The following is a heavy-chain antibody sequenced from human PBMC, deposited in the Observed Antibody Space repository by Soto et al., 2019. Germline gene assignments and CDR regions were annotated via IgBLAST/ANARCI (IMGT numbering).Heavy chain of an antibody. CDR3: ARSSGELPYFLDY. J-gene: IGHJ4*02. D-gene: IGHD1-7*01. CDR1: GFSFNGDG. V-gene: IGHV3-48*01. CDR2: ISGSGTTI. Sequence: EVQLVESGGGMVQPGGSLRLSCAASGFSFNGDGMNWVRQAPGKGLEWVSYISGSGTTIYYADSVKGRFTFSRDNAKNSLYLHMNSLRAEDTAVYFCARSSGELPYFLDYWGQGTLVTVSS.